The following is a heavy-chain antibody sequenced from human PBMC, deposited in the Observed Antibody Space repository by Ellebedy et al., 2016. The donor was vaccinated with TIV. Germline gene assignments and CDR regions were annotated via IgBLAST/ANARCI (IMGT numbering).Heavy chain of an antibody. V-gene: IGHV1-69*04. D-gene: IGHD3-16*02. Sequence: AASVKVSCKASGGTFSSYAISWVRQAPGQGLELMGRIIPILGIANYAQKFQGRVTITADKSTSTAYMELSSLRSEDTAVYYCAFSVRGLSGYYYGMDVWGQGTTVTVSS. CDR2: IIPILGIA. CDR1: GGTFSSYA. CDR3: AFSVRGLSGYYYGMDV. J-gene: IGHJ6*02.